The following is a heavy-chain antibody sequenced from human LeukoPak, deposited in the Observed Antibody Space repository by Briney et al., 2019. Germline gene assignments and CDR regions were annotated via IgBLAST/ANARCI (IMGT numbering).Heavy chain of an antibody. Sequence: GGSLRLSCEVSGLTFSNSWMHWARQIPGKGLVWVSRMYGDMRDISYADSVKGRFTISRDNAKNTVYLQMNSLRGEDTAVYYCARDLGLRGSTWGQGTLVTVSS. V-gene: IGHV3-74*01. J-gene: IGHJ5*02. CDR2: MYGDMRDI. CDR3: ARDLGLRGST. CDR1: GLTFSNSW. D-gene: IGHD5-12*01.